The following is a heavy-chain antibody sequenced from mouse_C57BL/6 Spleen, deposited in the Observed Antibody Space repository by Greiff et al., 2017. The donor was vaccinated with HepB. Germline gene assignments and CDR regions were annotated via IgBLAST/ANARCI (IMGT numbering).Heavy chain of an antibody. V-gene: IGHV1-82*01. J-gene: IGHJ3*01. CDR3: ARGYYGTFAY. CDR2: IYPGDGDT. Sequence: LVEPGASVKISCKASGYAFSSSWMNWVKQRPGKGLEWIGRIYPGDGDTNYNGKFKGKATLTADKSSSTAYMQLSSLTSEDSAVYFCARGYYGTFAYWGQGTLVTVSA. CDR1: GYAFSSSW. D-gene: IGHD1-1*01.